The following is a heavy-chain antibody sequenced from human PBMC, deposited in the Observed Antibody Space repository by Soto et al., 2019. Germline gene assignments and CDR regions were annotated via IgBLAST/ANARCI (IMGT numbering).Heavy chain of an antibody. CDR2: MFYVGAT. CDR1: GGSISSGDYY. Sequence: QVQLQESGPGLVEPSQTLSLTCSVSGGSISSGDYYWSWIRQPPGKGLEWIGYMFYVGATYYNPSPKTRVTISVHTPKTQFSLKMSSVTAADTAVYYCARGIGYCSSINCYSSRRLRFDSWGQGTLVTVSS. CDR3: ARGIGYCSSINCYSSRRLRFDS. J-gene: IGHJ4*02. V-gene: IGHV4-30-4*01. D-gene: IGHD2-2*01.